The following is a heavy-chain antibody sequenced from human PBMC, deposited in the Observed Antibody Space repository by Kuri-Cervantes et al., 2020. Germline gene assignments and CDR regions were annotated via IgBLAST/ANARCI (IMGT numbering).Heavy chain of an antibody. V-gene: IGHV4-34*01. CDR2: INHSGST. Sequence: SETLSLTCAVYGGSFSGYYWSWIRQPPGKGLEWIGEINHSGSTNYNPSLKSRVTISVDTSKNQFSLKLSSVTAADTAVYYCARGHRRDGYNLGYRGQGTLVTVSS. CDR3: ARGHRRDGYNLGY. D-gene: IGHD5-24*01. CDR1: GGSFSGYY. J-gene: IGHJ4*02.